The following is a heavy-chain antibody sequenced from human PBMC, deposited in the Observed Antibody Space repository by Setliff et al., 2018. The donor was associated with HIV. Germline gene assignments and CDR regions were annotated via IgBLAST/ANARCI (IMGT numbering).Heavy chain of an antibody. CDR3: ARPALGIGGGSRFDN. V-gene: IGHV4-39*01. J-gene: IGHJ4*02. CDR2: ISYSGST. CDR1: GASISNNNDY. Sequence: PSETLSLTCSVSGASISNNNDYWGWIRQPPGKGLEWIGDISYSGSTYYSPSLKSRVTISVDTSKNQFSLKLSSVTAADTAVYYCARPALGIGGGSRFDNWGQGTRVTVSS. D-gene: IGHD3-10*01.